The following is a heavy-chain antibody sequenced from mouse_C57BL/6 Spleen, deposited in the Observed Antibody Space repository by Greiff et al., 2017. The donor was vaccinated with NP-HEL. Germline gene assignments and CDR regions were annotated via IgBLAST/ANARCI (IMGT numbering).Heavy chain of an antibody. CDR2: INPSNGGT. D-gene: IGHD2-1*01. CDR1: GYTFTSYW. J-gene: IGHJ2*01. V-gene: IGHV1-53*01. CDR3: AREASMVRGDY. Sequence: QVQLQQPGTELVKPGASVKLSCKASGYTFTSYWMHWVKQRPGQGLEWIGNINPSNGGTNNNEQFKSKATLTVAKSYSTAYMQHISLTSEDSAVYYCAREASMVRGDYWGQGTTLTVSS.